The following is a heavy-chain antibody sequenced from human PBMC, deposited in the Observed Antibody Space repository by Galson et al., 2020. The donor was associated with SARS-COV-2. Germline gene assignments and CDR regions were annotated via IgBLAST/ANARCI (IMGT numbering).Heavy chain of an antibody. D-gene: IGHD5-12*01. Sequence: KIGESLKISCAASGFTFSDYYMSWIRQPPGKGLEWISYIRGSATTIYYSDSVRGRFTISSDNAGNSLYLQMNSLRAEDTAVYYCARGYSSLHYWGQGTLVTVSS. V-gene: IGHV3-11*01. J-gene: IGHJ4*02. CDR1: GFTFSDYY. CDR2: IRGSATTI. CDR3: ARGYSSLHY.